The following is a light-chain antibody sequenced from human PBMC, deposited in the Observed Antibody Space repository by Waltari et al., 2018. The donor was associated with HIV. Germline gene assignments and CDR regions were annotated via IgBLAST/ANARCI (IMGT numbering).Light chain of an antibody. Sequence: DIQMTQSPSSLSASVGVRVTLTCRASQRINNFLAWFQQQPGKAPKSLIYAAFTLHSGVPSKFSGSGSGTDYTLTINNLQPEDSAMYYCQQYHSYPLTFGQGTRLEIK. V-gene: IGKV1-16*02. CDR3: QQYHSYPLT. CDR1: QRINNF. CDR2: AAF. J-gene: IGKJ5*01.